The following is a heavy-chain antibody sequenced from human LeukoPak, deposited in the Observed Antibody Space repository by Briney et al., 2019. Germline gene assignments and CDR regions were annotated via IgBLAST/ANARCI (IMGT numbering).Heavy chain of an antibody. D-gene: IGHD3-16*01. J-gene: IGHJ4*02. V-gene: IGHV4-39*01. Sequence: TETLSLTCTVSGGSITSSTYYWGWVRQPPGKGLEWIGHMYYTGSTYHNPSLKSRVTTSVDTSKKQFSLKLTSVTAADTAVYYCARLSMHTFGGARSGFDYWGQGTLVTVSS. CDR2: MYYTGST. CDR3: ARLSMHTFGGARSGFDY. CDR1: GGSITSSTYY.